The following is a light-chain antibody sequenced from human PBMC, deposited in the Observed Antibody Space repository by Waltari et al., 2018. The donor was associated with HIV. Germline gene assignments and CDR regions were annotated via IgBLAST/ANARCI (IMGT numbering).Light chain of an antibody. CDR3: QQAHSFPIT. CDR1: QDISRW. Sequence: DIQVTQSPSSLSASIGDRVTITCRASQDISRWLAWYQHGPGTAPKLLIFAASTLQRGVPSRFSGRGTGTDFTLTISSLQPEDFATYFCQQAHSFPITFGQGTRLDI. V-gene: IGKV1D-12*01. CDR2: AAS. J-gene: IGKJ5*01.